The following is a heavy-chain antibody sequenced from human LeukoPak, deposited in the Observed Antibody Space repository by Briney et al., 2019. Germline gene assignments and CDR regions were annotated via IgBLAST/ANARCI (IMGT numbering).Heavy chain of an antibody. CDR1: GFTVSSSY. CDR3: ARGSGTYTLPKFYYYGMDV. J-gene: IGHJ6*02. Sequence: GGSLRLSCAVSGFTVSSSYMNWVRQAPGKGPEWVSVIYGGGSTYYADSVKGRFTISRDNSKNTLYLQMNSLRAEDAAVYYCARGSGTYTLPKFYYYGMDVWGQGTTVTVSS. D-gene: IGHD1-26*01. CDR2: IYGGGST. V-gene: IGHV3-66*01.